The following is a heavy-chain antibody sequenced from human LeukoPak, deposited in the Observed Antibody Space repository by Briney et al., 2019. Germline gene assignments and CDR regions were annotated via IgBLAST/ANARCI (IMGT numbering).Heavy chain of an antibody. D-gene: IGHD3-22*01. CDR3: AAQYYYDSSGYELDY. CDR1: GFTFSSYG. CDR2: TRYDGSNK. Sequence: GGSLRLSCAASGFTFSSYGMHWVRQAPGKGLEWVAFTRYDGSNKYYADSVKGRFTISRDNSKNTLYLQMNSLRAEDTAVYYCAAQYYYDSSGYELDYWGQGTLVTVSS. V-gene: IGHV3-30*02. J-gene: IGHJ4*02.